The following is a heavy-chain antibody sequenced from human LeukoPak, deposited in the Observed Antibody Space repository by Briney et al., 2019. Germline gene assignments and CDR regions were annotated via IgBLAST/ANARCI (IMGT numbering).Heavy chain of an antibody. CDR1: GYTFTSYY. CDR3: ARDPSSGGIAARFDY. V-gene: IGHV1-46*01. D-gene: IGHD6-6*01. Sequence: ASVKVSCKASGYTFTSYYMHWVRQAPGQGLEWMGIISPSGGSTSYAQKFQGRVTMTRDTSTSTVYMELSSLRSEDTAVYYCARDPSSGGIAARFDYWGQGTLVTVSS. J-gene: IGHJ4*02. CDR2: ISPSGGST.